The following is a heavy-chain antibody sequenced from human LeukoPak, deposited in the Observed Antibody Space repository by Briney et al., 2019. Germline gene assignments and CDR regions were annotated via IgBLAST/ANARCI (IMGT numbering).Heavy chain of an antibody. Sequence: GGSLRLSCAASGFTFSSYGMHGVRQAPGKGLEGGAVIWYDGSNKYYADSVKGRFTISRDNSKNTLYLQMNSLRAEDTAVYYCARDPSSKDYGDYAFDYWGQGTLVTVSS. D-gene: IGHD4-17*01. CDR2: IWYDGSNK. V-gene: IGHV3-33*01. J-gene: IGHJ4*02. CDR1: GFTFSSYG. CDR3: ARDPSSKDYGDYAFDY.